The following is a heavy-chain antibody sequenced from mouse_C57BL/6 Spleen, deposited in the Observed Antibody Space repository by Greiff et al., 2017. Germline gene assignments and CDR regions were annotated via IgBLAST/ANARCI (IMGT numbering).Heavy chain of an antibody. J-gene: IGHJ1*03. CDR1: GYTFTTYP. CDR3: ARSDCGSSSVGYFDV. CDR2: FHPYNDDT. Sequence: QVQLQQSGAELVKPGASVKMSCKASGYTFTTYPIEWMKQNHGKSLEWIGNFHPYNDDTNYNEKFKGKATFTADTSSNTAYMQLSSLTTEDSAIYYSARSDCGSSSVGYFDVWGTGTTVTVSS. V-gene: IGHV1-47*01. D-gene: IGHD1-1*01.